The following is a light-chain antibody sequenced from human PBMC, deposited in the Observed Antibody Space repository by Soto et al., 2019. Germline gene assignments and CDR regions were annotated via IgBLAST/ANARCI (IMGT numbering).Light chain of an antibody. J-gene: IGLJ1*01. V-gene: IGLV2-14*01. CDR2: EVS. CDR1: SSDVGGYKY. Sequence: QSVLTQPASVSGSPGQSITISCTGTSSDVGGYKYVSWYQQHPGKAPKLMIYEVSNRPSGVSNRFSGSKSGNTASLTISGLQVEDEADYYCSSYTSSSSLVFGTWTKVTVL. CDR3: SSYTSSSSLV.